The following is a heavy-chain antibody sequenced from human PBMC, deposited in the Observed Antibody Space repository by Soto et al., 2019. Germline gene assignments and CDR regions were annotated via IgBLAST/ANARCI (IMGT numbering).Heavy chain of an antibody. D-gene: IGHD3-10*01. CDR1: GFTVSNNY. Sequence: EVQLVESGGGLIQPGGSLKLSCAVSGFTVSNNYMSWVRQAPGKGLEGVSVIYSGGYTAYGDSVKGRFTISRDNSKNTLSFQRNSMGADCRGGFYCGPNPGGGGYWGQGTLVTVSS. CDR2: IYSGGYT. J-gene: IGHJ4*02. V-gene: IGHV3-53*01. CDR3: GPNPGGGGY.